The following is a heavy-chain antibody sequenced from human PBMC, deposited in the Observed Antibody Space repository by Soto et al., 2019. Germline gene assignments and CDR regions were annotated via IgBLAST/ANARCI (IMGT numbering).Heavy chain of an antibody. CDR1: GGSISSYY. D-gene: IGHD1-1*01. J-gene: IGHJ4*02. CDR3: ARRYGYSFAY. Sequence: SETLSLTCTVSGGSISSYYWSWIRQPPGKGLEWIGYIYYSGSTNYNPSLKSRVTILVDTSKNQFSLKLSSVTAADTAVYYCARRYGYSFAYWGQGTLVTVSS. CDR2: IYYSGST. V-gene: IGHV4-59*08.